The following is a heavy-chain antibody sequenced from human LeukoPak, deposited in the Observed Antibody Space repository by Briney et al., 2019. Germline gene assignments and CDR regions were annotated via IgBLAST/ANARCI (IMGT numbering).Heavy chain of an antibody. V-gene: IGHV3-66*01. J-gene: IGHJ6*02. D-gene: IGHD5-12*01. Sequence: PGGSLRLSCAASGFTVSSNSMSWVRQAPGKGLEWVSVIYSGGTTYYADSVKGRFTISKDNSKNTLYLQMNSLRAEDTAVYHCARDLYVDIVAPSGMDVWGQGTTVTVSS. CDR1: GFTVSSNS. CDR3: ARDLYVDIVAPSGMDV. CDR2: IYSGGTT.